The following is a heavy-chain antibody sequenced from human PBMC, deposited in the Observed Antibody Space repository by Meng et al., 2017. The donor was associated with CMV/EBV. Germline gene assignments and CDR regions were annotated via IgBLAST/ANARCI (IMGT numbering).Heavy chain of an antibody. J-gene: IGHJ1*01. CDR2: IYYSGNT. V-gene: IGHV4-31*02. CDR1: GYY. CDR3: ARTGHPDYYDSTSYYTEYFQY. Sequence: GYYWIWIRQHPEQGLEWIGYIYYSGNTYYNPSLKSRVTISVDTSKDQFSLRLISVTAADTAVYYCARTGHPDYYDSTSYYTEYFQYWGQGSLVTVSS. D-gene: IGHD3-22*01.